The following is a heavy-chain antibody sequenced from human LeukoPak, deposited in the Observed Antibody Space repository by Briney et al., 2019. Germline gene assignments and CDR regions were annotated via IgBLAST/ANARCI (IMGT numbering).Heavy chain of an antibody. J-gene: IGHJ4*02. V-gene: IGHV4-34*01. CDR2: INHSGST. D-gene: IGHD3-10*01. Sequence: SETLSLTCAVYGGSFSGYYWSWIRQPPGKGLEWSGEINHSGSTNYNPSLKSRVTISVDTSKNQFCLKLSSVTAADTAVYYCARRITMVRGFNYWGQGTLVTVSS. CDR1: GGSFSGYY. CDR3: ARRITMVRGFNY.